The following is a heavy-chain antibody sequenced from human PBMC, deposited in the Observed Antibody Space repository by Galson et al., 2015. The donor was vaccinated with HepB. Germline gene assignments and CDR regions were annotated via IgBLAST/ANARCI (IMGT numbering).Heavy chain of an antibody. Sequence: LTCAVYGGSFSGYYWSWIRQPPGKGLEWIGEINHSGSTNYNPSLKSRVTISVDTSKNQFSLKLSSVTAADTAVYYCARPRSGRTYYFDYWGQGTLVTVSS. CDR2: INHSGST. CDR3: ARPRSGRTYYFDY. CDR1: GGSFSGYY. D-gene: IGHD3-10*01. J-gene: IGHJ4*02. V-gene: IGHV4-34*01.